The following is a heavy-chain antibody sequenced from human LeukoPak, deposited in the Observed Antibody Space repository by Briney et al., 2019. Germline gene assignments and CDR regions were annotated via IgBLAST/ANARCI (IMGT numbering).Heavy chain of an antibody. Sequence: SETLSLTCAVYGGSFSGYYWSWIRQPPGKGLEWIGEINHSGSTNYNPSLKSRVTISVDTSKNQFSLKLSSVTAADTAVYYCARPPGPGGGAFDIWGQGTMVTVSS. CDR1: GGSFSGYY. CDR3: ARPPGPGGGAFDI. V-gene: IGHV4-34*01. J-gene: IGHJ3*02. CDR2: INHSGST. D-gene: IGHD1-1*01.